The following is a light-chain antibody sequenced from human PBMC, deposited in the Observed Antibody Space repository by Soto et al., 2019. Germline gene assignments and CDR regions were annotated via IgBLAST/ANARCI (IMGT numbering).Light chain of an antibody. V-gene: IGLV2-14*01. Sequence: QSALTQPASVSGSPGQPITISCSGTSSDIGAYKYVSWYQQHQGRVPKLMIYEVNNRPSGVSDRFSGSKSGNTAFLTISGLQAEDEADYYCSSYTGSNTGMFGGGTKLTVL. CDR2: EVN. CDR1: SSDIGAYKY. J-gene: IGLJ3*02. CDR3: SSYTGSNTGM.